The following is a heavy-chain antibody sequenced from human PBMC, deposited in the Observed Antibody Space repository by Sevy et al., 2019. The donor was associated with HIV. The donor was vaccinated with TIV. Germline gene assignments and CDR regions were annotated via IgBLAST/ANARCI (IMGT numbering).Heavy chain of an antibody. J-gene: IGHJ4*02. V-gene: IGHV4-59*08. CDR1: GGSITSLY. CDR2: IYYNGNT. D-gene: IGHD1-26*01. Sequence: SETLSRTCTVSGGSITSLYWGWIRQPPGKGLEWIANIYYNGNTNYNPSLKSRVTISLDTSKNQFSLRLSSVTAADTAMYYCAGENAWGRGYSWGQGTLVTVSS. CDR3: AGENAWGRGYS.